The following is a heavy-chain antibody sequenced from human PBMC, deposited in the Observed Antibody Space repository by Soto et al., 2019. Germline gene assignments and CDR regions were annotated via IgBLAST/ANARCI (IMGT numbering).Heavy chain of an antibody. CDR3: ASRSSGWYALPYYYYGMDV. J-gene: IGHJ6*02. CDR2: ISYDGSNK. CDR1: GFTFSSYA. Sequence: QVQLVESGGGVVQPGRSLRLSCAASGFTFSSYAMHWVRQAPGKGLEWVAVISYDGSNKYYADSVKGRFTISRDNSKNTLYLQMNSLRAEDTAVYYCASRSSGWYALPYYYYGMDVGGQGTTVTVSS. V-gene: IGHV3-30-3*01. D-gene: IGHD6-19*01.